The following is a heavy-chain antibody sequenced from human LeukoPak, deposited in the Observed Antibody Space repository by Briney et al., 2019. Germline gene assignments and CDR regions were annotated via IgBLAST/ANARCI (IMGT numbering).Heavy chain of an antibody. CDR3: AKDHSGVFDY. J-gene: IGHJ4*02. CDR1: GGTFSSYA. D-gene: IGHD7-27*01. Sequence: ASVKVSCKASGGTFSSYAISWVRQAPGQGLEWMGRIIPIFGTANYAQKFQGRVTITTDESTSTAYMELSSLRAEDTAVYYCAKDHSGVFDYWGQGTLVTVSS. CDR2: IIPIFGTA. V-gene: IGHV1-69*05.